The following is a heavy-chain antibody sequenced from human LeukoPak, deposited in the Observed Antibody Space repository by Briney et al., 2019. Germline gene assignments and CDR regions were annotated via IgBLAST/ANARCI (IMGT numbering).Heavy chain of an antibody. V-gene: IGHV4-59*01. D-gene: IGHD6-19*01. Sequence: PSETLSLTCTVSGGSISSYYWSRIRQPPGKGLEWIGYIYYSGSTNYNPSLKSRVTISVDTSKNQFSLKLSSVTAADTAVYYCARDKSRGSGWSDFDYWGQGTLVTVSS. CDR1: GGSISSYY. CDR2: IYYSGST. CDR3: ARDKSRGSGWSDFDY. J-gene: IGHJ4*02.